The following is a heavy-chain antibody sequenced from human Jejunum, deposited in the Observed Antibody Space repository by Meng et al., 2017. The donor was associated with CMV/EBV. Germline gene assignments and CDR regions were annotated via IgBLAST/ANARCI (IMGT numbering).Heavy chain of an antibody. J-gene: IGHJ4*02. CDR2: ININTGNP. CDR3: ARGNGWRVDY. CDR1: GYTFTSSS. Sequence: QVQLVQSGSELKKPGDSVKVSCQAAGYTFTSSSMNWVRHAPGQGLEWMGWININTGNPTYAQGFTGRFVFSLDTSVSTAYLQIDSLKADDTAVYYCARGNGWRVDYWGQGTLFTVSS. V-gene: IGHV7-4-1*01. D-gene: IGHD6-19*01.